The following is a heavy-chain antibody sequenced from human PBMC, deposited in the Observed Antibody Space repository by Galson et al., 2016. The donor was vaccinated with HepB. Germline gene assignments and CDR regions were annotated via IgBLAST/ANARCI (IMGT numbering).Heavy chain of an antibody. V-gene: IGHV3-53*01. J-gene: IGHJ3*01. CDR2: LFSSGTS. D-gene: IGHD3-16*01. CDR1: GFTVSGTY. CDR3: EAYADPFDV. Sequence: SLRLSCAASGFTVSGTYMNWARQAPGKGLQWVSSLFSSGTSFYTASLMGRFTVSRDTSTNTLYLQMNSLRADDSAAYYCEAYADPFDVWGQGTVVTV.